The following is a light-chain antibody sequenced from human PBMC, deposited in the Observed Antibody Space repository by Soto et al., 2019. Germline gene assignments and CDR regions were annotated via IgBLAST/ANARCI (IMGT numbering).Light chain of an antibody. V-gene: IGLV2-8*01. CDR2: EGS. CDR1: YSDIGDYNY. Sequence: QSALTQPPSASGSPGQSVTISCAGTYSDIGDYNYVSWYQQHPGKVPKLIISEGSKRPSGVPDRFSGSKSGYTASLTVSDLQPADEAVYYCSSYSGTNSNVIFGGGTKVNVL. J-gene: IGLJ2*01. CDR3: SSYSGTNSNVI.